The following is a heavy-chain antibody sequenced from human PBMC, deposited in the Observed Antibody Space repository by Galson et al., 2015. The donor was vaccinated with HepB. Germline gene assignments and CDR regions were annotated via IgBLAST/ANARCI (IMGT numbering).Heavy chain of an antibody. D-gene: IGHD1-7*01. J-gene: IGHJ6*02. CDR1: GFTFSSYA. CDR2: ISYDGSNK. V-gene: IGHV3-30*04. Sequence: SLRLSCAASGFTFSSYAMHWVRQAPGKGLEWVAVISYDGSNKYYADSVKGRFTISRDNSKNTLYLQMNSMRAEDTAVYYCARERLGGTTHYYYGMDVWGQGTTVTVSS. CDR3: ARERLGGTTHYYYGMDV.